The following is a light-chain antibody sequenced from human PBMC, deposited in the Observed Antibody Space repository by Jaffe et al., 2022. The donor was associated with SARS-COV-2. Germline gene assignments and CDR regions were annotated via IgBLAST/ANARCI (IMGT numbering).Light chain of an antibody. V-gene: IGKV3-20*01. CDR1: QGVGSNF. CDR2: GAS. Sequence: EIELTQSPGTLSLSPGERATLSCRASQGVGSNFLAWYQQKLGQAPRLLVYGASTRATGIPDRFSGSGSGTDFTLTISRLEPEDFAVYYCHHYGTSPPYPFGQGTKLEIK. J-gene: IGKJ2*01. CDR3: HHYGTSPPYP.